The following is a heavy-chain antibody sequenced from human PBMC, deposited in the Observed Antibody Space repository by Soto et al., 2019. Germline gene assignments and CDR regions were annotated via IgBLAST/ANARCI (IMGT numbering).Heavy chain of an antibody. D-gene: IGHD3-9*01. V-gene: IGHV4-59*08. CDR1: GASISSYY. Sequence: SETLSLTCTVCGASISSYYWSWIRQPPGKGLEWIGYIYYSGSTNYNPSLKSRVTISVDTSKNQFSLKLSSVTAADTAVYYCASTYYDIPYYFDYWGQGTLVTVSS. CDR2: IYYSGST. CDR3: ASTYYDIPYYFDY. J-gene: IGHJ4*02.